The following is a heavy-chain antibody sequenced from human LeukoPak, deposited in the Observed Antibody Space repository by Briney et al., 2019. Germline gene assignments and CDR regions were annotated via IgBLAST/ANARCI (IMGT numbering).Heavy chain of an antibody. CDR2: INPNSGGT. V-gene: IGHV1-2*02. D-gene: IGHD6-13*01. J-gene: IGHJ4*02. CDR1: GYTFTGYY. Sequence: VASVKVSCKASGYTFTGYYMHWVRQAPGQGLEWMGWINPNSGGTNYAQKFQGRVTMTRDTSISTAYMELSRLRSDDTAVYYCARGYSSSWYFLDYWGQGTLVTVSS. CDR3: ARGYSSSWYFLDY.